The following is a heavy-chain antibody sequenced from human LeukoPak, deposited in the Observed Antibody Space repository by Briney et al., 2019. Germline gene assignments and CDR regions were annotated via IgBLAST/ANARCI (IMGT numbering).Heavy chain of an antibody. D-gene: IGHD6-6*01. CDR2: TYYRSKWYN. CDR1: GDSFSTDTAA. V-gene: IGHV6-1*01. Sequence: SQTLSLTCAISGDSFSTDTAAWTWIRQSPSRGLEWLGRTYYRSKWYNDYAVSVKSRITINPDTSKNQFSLQLNSVTPEDTAVYYCARDRLWAFDSWGQGTLVTVSS. J-gene: IGHJ4*02. CDR3: ARDRLWAFDS.